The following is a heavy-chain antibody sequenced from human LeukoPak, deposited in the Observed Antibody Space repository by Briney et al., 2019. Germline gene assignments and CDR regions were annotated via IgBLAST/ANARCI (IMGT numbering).Heavy chain of an antibody. CDR2: IHHSGST. Sequence: SETLSLTCAVYGGSVRDNYWSWIRQPPGKGLEWIGEIHHSGSTKYNPSLKSRVTISLDTSKNQFSLKLNSMTAADTAVYYCARGAGWYNHWGQGTLVTVSS. V-gene: IGHV4-34*01. D-gene: IGHD6-19*01. CDR3: ARGAGWYNH. CDR1: GGSVRDNY. J-gene: IGHJ5*02.